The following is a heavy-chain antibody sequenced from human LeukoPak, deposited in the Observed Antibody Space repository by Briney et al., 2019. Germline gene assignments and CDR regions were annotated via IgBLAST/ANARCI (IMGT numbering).Heavy chain of an antibody. V-gene: IGHV1-2*02. J-gene: IGHJ4*02. Sequence: ASVKASCKASRYTFTDYYMHWVRQAPGQGLEWMGWINPNSGGTNYAQKFQGRVTMTRDTSISTAYMELSSLRSDDTAFYYCARRGSGAYPDYWGQGTLVTVSS. CDR3: ARRGSGAYPDY. CDR2: INPNSGGT. CDR1: RYTFTDYY. D-gene: IGHD2-15*01.